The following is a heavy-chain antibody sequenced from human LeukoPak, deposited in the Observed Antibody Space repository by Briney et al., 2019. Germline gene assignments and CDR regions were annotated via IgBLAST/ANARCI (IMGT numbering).Heavy chain of an antibody. CDR1: GYSFTTYW. CDR2: IYPGDSDT. Sequence: GESLKIPCKGSGYSFTTYWIGWVRQMPGKGLEWMGIIYPGDSDTRYSPSFQGHVTISVDKSINTAYLQWSSLKASDTAMYYCARREYCSDTTCSACLDYWGQGTMVTVSS. J-gene: IGHJ4*02. D-gene: IGHD2-2*01. V-gene: IGHV5-51*01. CDR3: ARREYCSDTTCSACLDY.